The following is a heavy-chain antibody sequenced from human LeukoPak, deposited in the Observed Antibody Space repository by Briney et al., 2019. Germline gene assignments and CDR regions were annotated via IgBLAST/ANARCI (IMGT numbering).Heavy chain of an antibody. D-gene: IGHD6-19*01. Sequence: ASVKVSCKASGYTFTSYDINWVRQATGQGLEWMGWMNPNSGNTGYAQKFQGRVTMTRNTSISTAYMELSSLRSEDKAVYYCARGPARGERAVAGISNWFDPWGQGTLVTVSS. CDR3: ARGPARGERAVAGISNWFDP. CDR2: MNPNSGNT. J-gene: IGHJ5*02. V-gene: IGHV1-8*01. CDR1: GYTFTSYD.